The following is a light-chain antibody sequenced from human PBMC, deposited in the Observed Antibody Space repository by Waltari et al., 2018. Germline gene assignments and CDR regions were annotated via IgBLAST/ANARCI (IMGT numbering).Light chain of an antibody. Sequence: IQMTQSPSALSASVGDRVTISCRASQNIYSNLAWYQQKPGKAPKLLICAASSLQSGIPSRFSGSGSGTDFTLTISSLRPEDSAAYYCQHYYDNPWTFGQGTKVEIK. CDR3: QHYYDNPWT. J-gene: IGKJ1*01. CDR2: AAS. V-gene: IGKV1-6*01. CDR1: QNIYSN.